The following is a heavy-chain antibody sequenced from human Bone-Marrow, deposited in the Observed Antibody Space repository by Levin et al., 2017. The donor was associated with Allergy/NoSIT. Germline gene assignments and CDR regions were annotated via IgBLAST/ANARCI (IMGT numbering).Heavy chain of an antibody. CDR2: ITGSGGRL. CDR1: GLALRNFA. D-gene: IGHD3-10*01. J-gene: IGHJ6*02. V-gene: IGHV3-23*01. CDR3: AKMKGAGSHYDYGMDV. Sequence: GGSLRLSCTASGLALRNFAMSWVRQAPGKGLEWVAAITGSGGRLFYGDSVKGRFSISRDNSKNTMYLQMNSLRPEDTAVYYCAKMKGAGSHYDYGMDVWGQGTTVTVSS.